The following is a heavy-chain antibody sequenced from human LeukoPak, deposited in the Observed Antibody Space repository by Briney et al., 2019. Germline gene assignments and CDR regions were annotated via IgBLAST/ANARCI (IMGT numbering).Heavy chain of an antibody. CDR1: GFTFDDYA. J-gene: IGHJ4*02. D-gene: IGHD4/OR15-4a*01. CDR3: AKVRHGAYFDY. V-gene: IGHV3-9*01. CDR2: ISWNSGSI. Sequence: GGSLRLSCAASGFTFDDYAMHWVRQAPGKGLEWVSGISWNSGSIGYADSVKGRFTISRDNAKNSLYLQMNSLRAKDTALYYCAKVRHGAYFDYWGQGTLVTVSS.